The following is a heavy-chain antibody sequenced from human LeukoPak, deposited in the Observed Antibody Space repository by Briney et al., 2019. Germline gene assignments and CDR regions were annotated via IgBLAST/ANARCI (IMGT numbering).Heavy chain of an antibody. D-gene: IGHD6-13*01. CDR2: ISGSGGST. V-gene: IGHV3-23*01. Sequence: SGGSLRLSCAASGFTFSNYAMSWVRQAPGKGLECVSPISGSGGSTYYRDSVKGRFTVSRDNSKNTLYLQMNSLRAEDTAVYYCAKSPAGSSWPSIDYWGPGTLVTVSS. J-gene: IGHJ4*01. CDR1: GFTFSNYA. CDR3: AKSPAGSSWPSIDY.